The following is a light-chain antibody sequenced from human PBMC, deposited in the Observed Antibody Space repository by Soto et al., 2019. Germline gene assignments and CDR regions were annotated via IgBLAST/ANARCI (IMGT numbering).Light chain of an antibody. V-gene: IGKV1-27*01. CDR2: AAS. J-gene: IGKJ1*01. CDR3: QKYNSAPWT. CDR1: QGISNY. Sequence: DIQMTQSPSSLSASVGDRVTITCRASQGISNYLAWYQQKPGKVPKLLIYAASTLQSGVPSRFSGSGSGTDFTLTIISLQPEDVATYDCQKYNSAPWTFGQGPKVEIK.